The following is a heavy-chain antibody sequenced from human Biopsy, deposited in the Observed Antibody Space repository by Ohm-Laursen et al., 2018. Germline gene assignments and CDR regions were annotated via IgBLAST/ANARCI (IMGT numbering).Heavy chain of an antibody. J-gene: IGHJ5*02. CDR2: IIPTFDTP. D-gene: IGHD3-10*01. Sequence: SSVKVSCKASGYTFTNYAINWVRQAPGQGLEWMGRIIPTFDTPTYEPDFQGRVTFTADKSTGTAHLDLSRLRSEDTAIYYCAGGAAKGNPYDHWGQGTLVTVSS. CDR3: AGGAAKGNPYDH. V-gene: IGHV1-69*06. CDR1: GYTFTNYA.